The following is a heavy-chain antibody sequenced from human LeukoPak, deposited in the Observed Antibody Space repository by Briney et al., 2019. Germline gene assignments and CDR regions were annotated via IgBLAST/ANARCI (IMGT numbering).Heavy chain of an antibody. D-gene: IGHD5-18*01. CDR3: ARATVDTAMAGSSAFDI. CDR2: INPKSGGT. CDR1: GYSFTGHY. Sequence: ASVKVSCKASGYSFTGHYMHWVRQAPGQGLEWMGWINPKSGGTNYAQKFQGRVTMTRDTSISTAYMDMSSLRSDDTAVYYCARATVDTAMAGSSAFDIWGQGTMVTVSS. J-gene: IGHJ3*02. V-gene: IGHV1-2*02.